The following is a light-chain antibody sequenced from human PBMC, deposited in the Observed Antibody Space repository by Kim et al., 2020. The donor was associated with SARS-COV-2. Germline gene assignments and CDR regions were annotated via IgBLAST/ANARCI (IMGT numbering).Light chain of an antibody. V-gene: IGKV1-39*01. CDR1: QSISSY. CDR3: QQSYSTPPT. Sequence: DIQMTQSPPSLSASVGDRVTITCRASQSISSYLNWYQQKPGKAPKLLIYAASSLQSGVPSRFSGSGSGTDFTLTISSLQPEDFATYYCQQSYSTPPTFGQGTKVDIK. CDR2: AAS. J-gene: IGKJ1*01.